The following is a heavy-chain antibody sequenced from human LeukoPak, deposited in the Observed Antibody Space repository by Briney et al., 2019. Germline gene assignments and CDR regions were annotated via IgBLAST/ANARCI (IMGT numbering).Heavy chain of an antibody. Sequence: GGSLRLSCAASGFTFSSYWMRWVRQAPGKGLEGVANIKQDGSEKYYVDSVKGRFTISRDNAKNSLYLQMNSLRAEDTAVYYCARDLRVTSGWYWYQTDYYYGMDVWGQGTTVTVSS. D-gene: IGHD6-19*01. V-gene: IGHV3-7*01. CDR1: GFTFSSYW. CDR3: ARDLRVTSGWYWYQTDYYYGMDV. J-gene: IGHJ6*02. CDR2: IKQDGSEK.